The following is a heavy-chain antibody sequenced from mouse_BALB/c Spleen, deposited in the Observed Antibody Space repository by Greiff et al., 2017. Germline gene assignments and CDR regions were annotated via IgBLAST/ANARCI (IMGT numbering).Heavy chain of an antibody. J-gene: IGHJ4*01. CDR1: GYTFTSYW. CDR3: ARWYYAMDY. CDR2: IDPSDSET. V-gene: IGHV1-69*02. Sequence: QVQLQQPGAELVKPGAPVKLSCKASGYTFTSYWMNWVKQRPGRGLEWIGRIDPSDSETHYNQKFKDKATLTVDKSSSTACIQLSSLTSEDSAVYYCARWYYAMDYWGQGTSVTVSS.